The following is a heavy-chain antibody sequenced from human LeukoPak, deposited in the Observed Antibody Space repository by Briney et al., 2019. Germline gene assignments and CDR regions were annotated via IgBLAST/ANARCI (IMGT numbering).Heavy chain of an antibody. CDR1: GGSFSGYY. J-gene: IGHJ5*02. Sequence: ETLSLTCAVYGGSFSGYYWNWIRQPPGKGLEWVAIIEKNGSGKNYVDSVKGRFIISRDNAKNSLFLQMDSLKVEDTAIYYCTTDRWYSADHWGQGTLVTVSS. V-gene: IGHV3-7*03. CDR3: TTDRWYSADH. D-gene: IGHD2-15*01. CDR2: IEKNGSGK.